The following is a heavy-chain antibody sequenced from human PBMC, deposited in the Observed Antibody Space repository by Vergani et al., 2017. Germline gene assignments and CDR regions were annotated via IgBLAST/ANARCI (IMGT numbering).Heavy chain of an antibody. J-gene: IGHJ4*02. CDR2: IIPIFGTA. D-gene: IGHD6-13*01. V-gene: IGHV1-69*12. Sequence: QVQLVQSGAEVKKPGSSVKVSCKASGGTFSSYAISWVRQAPGQGLEWMGGIIPIFGTANYAQKFQGRVTITADESTSTAYMELSSLRSEDTAVYYCARNLDPSIAAALTQPFDDWGQGTLVTVSS. CDR3: ARNLDPSIAAALTQPFDD. CDR1: GGTFSSYA.